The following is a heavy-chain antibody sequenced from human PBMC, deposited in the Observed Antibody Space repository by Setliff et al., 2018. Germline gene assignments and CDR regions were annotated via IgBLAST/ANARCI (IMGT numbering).Heavy chain of an antibody. CDR2: ISTDGGNT. Sequence: GESLKISCVVSGFTFSSSAMHWARQAPGKGLECVSSISTDGGNTYYVDSVKGRFTISRDNSKNTVYVQMGSLRPEDTAVYYCARGGRYSSSSLDYWGQGTLVTVSS. V-gene: IGHV3-64*02. CDR1: GFTFSSSA. CDR3: ARGGRYSSSSLDY. D-gene: IGHD6-6*01. J-gene: IGHJ4*02.